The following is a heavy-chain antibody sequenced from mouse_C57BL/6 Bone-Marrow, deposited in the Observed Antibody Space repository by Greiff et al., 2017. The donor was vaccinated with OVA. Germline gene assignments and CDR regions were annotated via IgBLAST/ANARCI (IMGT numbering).Heavy chain of an antibody. J-gene: IGHJ2*01. D-gene: IGHD1-1*01. Sequence: EVQLVESEGGLVQPGSSMTLSCTASGFTFSDYYMAWVRQVPEKGLEWVANINYDGSSTYYLDSLKSRFIISRDNAKNILYLQMSSLKSEDTATYYCARGPARSLFDYWGQGTTLTVSS. CDR1: GFTFSDYY. V-gene: IGHV5-16*01. CDR3: ARGPARSLFDY. CDR2: INYDGSST.